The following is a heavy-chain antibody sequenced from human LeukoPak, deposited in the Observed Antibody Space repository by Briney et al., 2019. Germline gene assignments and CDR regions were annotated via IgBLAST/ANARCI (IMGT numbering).Heavy chain of an antibody. CDR3: ARGDWNYDY. CDR2: ISAYNGNT. Sequence: GASVKVSCKASGYTFTSYGISWVRQAPGQGLEWMGWISAYNGNTNYAQKLQGRVTMTTDTSTTTVYMELRSLRPDDTAVYYCARGDWNYDYWGQGTLVTVSS. V-gene: IGHV1-18*01. J-gene: IGHJ4*02. D-gene: IGHD1-7*01. CDR1: GYTFTSYG.